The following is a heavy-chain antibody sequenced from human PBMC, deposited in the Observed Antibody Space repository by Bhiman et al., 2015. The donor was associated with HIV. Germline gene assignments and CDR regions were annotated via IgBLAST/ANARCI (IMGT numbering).Heavy chain of an antibody. CDR1: GFSFSAYE. CDR2: INYSGGGDTR. Sequence: EVQLVESGGGVVRPGGSLRLSCAASGFSFSAYEMHWVRQAPGKGLEWISYINYSGGGDTRYYADSVQGRFTISRDHAKNSLFLQMSSLRVEDTALYYCVRGLVAVVPSGTKYLREAFDIWGQG. J-gene: IGHJ3*02. D-gene: IGHD6-13*01. CDR3: VRGLVAVVPSGTKYLREAFDI. V-gene: IGHV3-48*03.